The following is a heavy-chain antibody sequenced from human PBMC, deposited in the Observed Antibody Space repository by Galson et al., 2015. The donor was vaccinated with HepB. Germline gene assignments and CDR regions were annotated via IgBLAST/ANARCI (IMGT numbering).Heavy chain of an antibody. V-gene: IGHV3-30*04. J-gene: IGHJ5*02. CDR2: ISYDGSNK. CDR1: GFTFSSYA. D-gene: IGHD3-10*01. CDR3: ARDCSYSGSETYFSDWFDP. Sequence: SLRLSCAASGFTFSSYAMHWVRQAPGKGLEWVAVISYDGSNKYYADSVKGRFTISRDNSKNTLYLQMNSLRAEDTAVYYCARDCSYSGSETYFSDWFDPWGQGTLVTVSS.